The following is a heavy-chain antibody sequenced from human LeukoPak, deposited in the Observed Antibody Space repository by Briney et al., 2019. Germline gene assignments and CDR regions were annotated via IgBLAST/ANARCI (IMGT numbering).Heavy chain of an antibody. CDR1: GFTFSSYS. CDR3: ARTPDYGDYGIGSSDY. CDR2: ISSSSSYI. Sequence: RPGGSLRLSCAASGFTFSSYSMNWVRQAPGKGLEWVSSISSSSSYIYYADSVKGRFTISRDNSKNTLYLQMNSLRAEDTAVYYCARTPDYGDYGIGSSDYWGQGTLVTVSS. J-gene: IGHJ4*02. D-gene: IGHD4-17*01. V-gene: IGHV3-21*01.